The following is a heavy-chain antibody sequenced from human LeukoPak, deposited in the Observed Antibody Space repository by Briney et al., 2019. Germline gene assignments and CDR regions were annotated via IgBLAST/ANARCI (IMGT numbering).Heavy chain of an antibody. Sequence: SETLSLTCTVPGGSVSRGTYYWSWIRQPPGKGLEWIGYIYYSGSTTYNPSLNSRVTISVDTSKNKFSLKLSSVTAADTAVYYCARVPTSTTARGYFDYWGQGTLVTVSS. CDR3: ARVPTSTTARGYFDY. V-gene: IGHV4-61*01. CDR2: IYYSGST. CDR1: GGSVSRGTYY. D-gene: IGHD4-17*01. J-gene: IGHJ4*02.